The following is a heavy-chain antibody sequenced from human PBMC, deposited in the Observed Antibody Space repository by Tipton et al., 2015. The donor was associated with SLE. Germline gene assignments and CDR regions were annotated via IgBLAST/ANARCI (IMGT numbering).Heavy chain of an antibody. V-gene: IGHV3-53*05. CDR2: IYSGGST. CDR1: GFTVSSNY. CDR3: ARGGNYGVEYYYGMDV. J-gene: IGHJ6*02. D-gene: IGHD4-17*01. Sequence: SLRLSCAASGFTVSSNYMSWVRQAPGKGLEWVSVIYSGGSTYYADSVKGRFTISRDNSKNTLYLQMNSLRAEDTAVYYCARGGNYGVEYYYGMDVLGQGTTVTVSS.